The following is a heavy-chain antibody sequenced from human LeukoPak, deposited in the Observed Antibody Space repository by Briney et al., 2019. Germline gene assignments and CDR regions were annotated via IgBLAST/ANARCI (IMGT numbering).Heavy chain of an antibody. CDR1: GGSISSYY. D-gene: IGHD1-26*01. CDR2: IYYSGST. V-gene: IGHV4-59*01. CDR3: ARSPTTGDFDY. Sequence: PSETLSLTCTVSGGSISSYYWSWIRQPPGKGLEWIGYIYYSGSTNYNPSLKSRVTISVDTSKNQFSLKLSSVTAADTAVYYCARSPTTGDFDYWGQGTLVTVSS. J-gene: IGHJ4*02.